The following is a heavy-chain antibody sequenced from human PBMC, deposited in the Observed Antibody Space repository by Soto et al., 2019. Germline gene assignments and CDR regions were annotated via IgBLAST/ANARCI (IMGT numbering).Heavy chain of an antibody. CDR3: ASSPPRPGYYYYYGMDV. V-gene: IGHV1-69*13. CDR1: GGTFSSYA. CDR2: IIPIFGTA. D-gene: IGHD6-6*01. J-gene: IGHJ6*02. Sequence: SVKVSCKASGGTFSSYAISWVRQAPGQGLEWMGGIIPIFGTANYAQKFQGRVTITADESTSTAYMELSSLRSEDTAVYYCASSPPRPGYYYYYGMDVWGQGTTVTVSS.